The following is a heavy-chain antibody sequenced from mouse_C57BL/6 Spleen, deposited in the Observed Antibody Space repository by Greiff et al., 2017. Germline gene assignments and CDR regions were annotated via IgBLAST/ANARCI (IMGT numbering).Heavy chain of an antibody. CDR3: ARWGDYAMDY. Sequence: QVQLQQPGAELVRPGSSVKLSCKASGYTFTSYWMDWVKQRPGQGLEWIGNIYPSASETHYNQKFKDKATLTVDKSYSKAYMQLSSLTSEDSAVYYCARWGDYAMDYWGQGTSVTVSS. V-gene: IGHV1-61*01. CDR2: IYPSASET. CDR1: GYTFTSYW. J-gene: IGHJ4*01.